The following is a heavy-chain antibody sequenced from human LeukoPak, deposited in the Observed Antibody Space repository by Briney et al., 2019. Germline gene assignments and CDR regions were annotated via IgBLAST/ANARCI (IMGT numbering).Heavy chain of an antibody. D-gene: IGHD6-13*01. CDR1: GVTFSSYW. J-gene: IGHJ4*02. CDR2: IKQDGSEK. Sequence: PGGSLRLSCVASGVTFSSYWMNWVRQAPGKGLEWVANIKQDGSEKFYVDSVKGRFTISRDNAKNSLYLQMNSLRAEDTAVYYCARAIAAAEAYWGQGTLVTVSS. CDR3: ARAIAAAEAY. V-gene: IGHV3-7*03.